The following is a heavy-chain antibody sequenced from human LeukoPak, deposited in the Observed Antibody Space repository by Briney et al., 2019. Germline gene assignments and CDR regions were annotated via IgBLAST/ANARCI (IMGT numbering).Heavy chain of an antibody. CDR2: INHSGST. D-gene: IGHD6-19*01. CDR3: ARGSSGWGIYYYYYMDV. CDR1: GYSISSGYY. Sequence: SETLSLTCTVSGYSISSGYYWGWIRQPPGKGLEWIGEINHSGSTNYNPSLKSRVTISVDTSRNQFSLKLSSVTAADTAVYYCARGSSGWGIYYYYYMDVWGKGTTATVSS. J-gene: IGHJ6*03. V-gene: IGHV4-38-2*02.